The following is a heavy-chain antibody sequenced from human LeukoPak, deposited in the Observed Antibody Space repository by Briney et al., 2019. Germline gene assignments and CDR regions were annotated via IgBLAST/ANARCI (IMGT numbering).Heavy chain of an antibody. CDR1: GFTFDDYA. J-gene: IGHJ4*02. CDR3: AREFEGTASGAGY. CDR2: ISWNSGSI. D-gene: IGHD3-16*01. V-gene: IGHV3-9*01. Sequence: ETGGSLRLSCAASGFTFDDYAMHWVRQAPGKGLEWVSGISWNSGSIGYADSVKGRFTVSRDNAKNSLYLQMKSLRADDTAVYYCAREFEGTASGAGYWGQGTLVTVSS.